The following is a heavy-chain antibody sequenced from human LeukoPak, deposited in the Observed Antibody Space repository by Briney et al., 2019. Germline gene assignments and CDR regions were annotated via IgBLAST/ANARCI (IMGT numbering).Heavy chain of an antibody. CDR3: AKEIGAAGSSIEYYYYGMDV. V-gene: IGHV3-30*18. D-gene: IGHD6-25*01. CDR1: GLTFNIYG. CDR2: ISYDGSDK. Sequence: PGRSLRLPCAASGLTFNIYGMHWVRQAPGKGLEWVAIISYDGSDKYYADSVKGRFTISRDDSKNTLYLQMNSLRAEDTAMYYCAKEIGAAGSSIEYYYYGMDVWGQGTTVTVSS. J-gene: IGHJ6*02.